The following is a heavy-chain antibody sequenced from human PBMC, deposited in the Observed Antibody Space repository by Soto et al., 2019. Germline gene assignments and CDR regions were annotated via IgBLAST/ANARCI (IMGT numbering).Heavy chain of an antibody. V-gene: IGHV1-8*01. CDR2: MNPNSGNT. J-gene: IGHJ6*02. CDR3: ASIRMVRGVLSMDV. D-gene: IGHD3-10*01. CDR1: GYTFTSYD. Sequence: ASVKVSCKASGYTFTSYDINWVRQATGQGLEWMGWMNPNSGNTGYAQKFQGRVTMTRNTSISTAYMELSSLRSEDTAVYYCASIRMVRGVLSMDVWGQGNTVTVSS.